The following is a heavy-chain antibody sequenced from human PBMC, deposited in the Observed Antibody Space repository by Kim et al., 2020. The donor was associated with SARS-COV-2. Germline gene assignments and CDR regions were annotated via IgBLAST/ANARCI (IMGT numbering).Heavy chain of an antibody. D-gene: IGHD3-10*01. J-gene: IGHJ6*02. V-gene: IGHV1-69*13. Sequence: SVKVSCKASGGTFSSYAISWVRQAPGQGLEWMGGIIPIFGTANYAQKFQGRVTITADESTSTDYMELSSLRSEDTAVYYCASSLRGYGMDVWGQGTTVTVSS. CDR3: ASSLRGYGMDV. CDR1: GGTFSSYA. CDR2: IIPIFGTA.